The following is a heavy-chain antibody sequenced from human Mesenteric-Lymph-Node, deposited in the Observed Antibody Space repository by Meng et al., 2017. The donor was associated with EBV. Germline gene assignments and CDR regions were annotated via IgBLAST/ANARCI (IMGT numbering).Heavy chain of an antibody. CDR2: IYYSGST. V-gene: IGHV4-39*07. CDR1: GGSISSISYH. D-gene: IGHD2-15*01. Sequence: LQECGPGLVNPSETPPLTCPVSGGSISSISYHWGWIRQPPGKGLEWIGNIYYSGSTYYNPSLKSRVTISLDTSKSQFSLKLSSVTAADTAVYYCARDRAVVVAATPNWFDPWGQGTLVTVSS. CDR3: ARDRAVVVAATPNWFDP. J-gene: IGHJ5*02.